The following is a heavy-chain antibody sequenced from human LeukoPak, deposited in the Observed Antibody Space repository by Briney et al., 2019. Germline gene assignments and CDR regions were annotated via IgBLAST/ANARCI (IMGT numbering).Heavy chain of an antibody. Sequence: PGGSLRLSCAASGFTFDDYAMHWVRHAPGKGLEWVSGISWSSRSIAYADSVKGRFTISRDNAKNSLYLQMNSLRPDDMALYYCVKDRTGGDIFTDVFDMWGQGTMVTVSS. CDR3: VKDRTGGDIFTDVFDM. CDR2: ISWSSRSI. D-gene: IGHD2-21*01. CDR1: GFTFDDYA. J-gene: IGHJ3*02. V-gene: IGHV3-9*03.